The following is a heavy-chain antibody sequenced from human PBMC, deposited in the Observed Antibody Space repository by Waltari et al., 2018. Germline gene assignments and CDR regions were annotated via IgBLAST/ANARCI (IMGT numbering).Heavy chain of an antibody. CDR1: GFTVSSNY. J-gene: IGHJ2*01. Sequence: EVQLVESGGGLIQPGGSLRLSCAASGFTVSSNYMSWVRQAPGKGLEWVSVIYSGGNTYYADSVRGRFTISRDNSKNTLYLQMHSLRADDTAVYYCARDRGYDFWSGFYQDDWYFDLWGRGTLVTVSS. V-gene: IGHV3-53*01. CDR2: IYSGGNT. CDR3: ARDRGYDFWSGFYQDDWYFDL. D-gene: IGHD3-3*01.